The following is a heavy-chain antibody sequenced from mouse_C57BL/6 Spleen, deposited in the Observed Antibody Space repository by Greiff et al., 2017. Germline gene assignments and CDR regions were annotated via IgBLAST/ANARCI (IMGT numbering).Heavy chain of an antibody. D-gene: IGHD1-1*01. Sequence: EVQVVESGGGLVKPGGSLKLSCAASGFTFSDYGMHWVRQAPEKGLEWVAYISSGSSTIYYADTVKGRFTISRDNAKNTLFLQMTSLRSEDTAMYYCARRTLYGSSLYYAMDYWGQGTSVTVSS. V-gene: IGHV5-17*01. J-gene: IGHJ4*01. CDR2: ISSGSSTI. CDR3: ARRTLYGSSLYYAMDY. CDR1: GFTFSDYG.